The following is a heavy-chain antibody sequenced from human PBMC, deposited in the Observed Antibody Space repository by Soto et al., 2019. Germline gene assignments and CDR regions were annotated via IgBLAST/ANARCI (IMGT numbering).Heavy chain of an antibody. J-gene: IGHJ6*02. V-gene: IGHV3-21*01. CDR2: ISSSSSYI. Sequence: GGSLRLSCAASGFTFSSYSMNWVRQAPGKGLEWVSSISSSSSYIYYADSVKGRFTISRDNAKNSLYLQMNSLGAEDTAVYYCARASIAARPGYYGMDVWGQGTTVTAP. CDR1: GFTFSSYS. CDR3: ARASIAARPGYYGMDV. D-gene: IGHD6-6*01.